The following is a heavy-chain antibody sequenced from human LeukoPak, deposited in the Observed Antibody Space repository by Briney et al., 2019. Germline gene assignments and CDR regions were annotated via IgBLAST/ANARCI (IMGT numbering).Heavy chain of an antibody. CDR2: IIPIFGTA. Sequence: GSSVKVSCKASGGTFSSYAISWVRQAPGQGLEWMGGIIPIFGTANYAQKFQGRVTITTDESTSTAHMELSSLRSEDTAVYYCATTIGYSSGWYLKFDYYYMDVWGKGTTVTVSS. CDR3: ATTIGYSSGWYLKFDYYYMDV. J-gene: IGHJ6*03. V-gene: IGHV1-69*05. D-gene: IGHD6-19*01. CDR1: GGTFSSYA.